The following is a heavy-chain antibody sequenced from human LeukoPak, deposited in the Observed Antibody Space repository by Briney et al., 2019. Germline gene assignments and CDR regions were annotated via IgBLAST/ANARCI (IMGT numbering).Heavy chain of an antibody. D-gene: IGHD4-4*01. Sequence: PGGSLRLSCAASGFTFSTYSMNWVRQAPGKGLEWVSYISCSRTTTFYTDSVKGRFTISRDNAKNSLYLQMNSLRVEDTAVYYCARGPYGNYDSYYGVDVWGQGTTVTVS. V-gene: IGHV3-48*01. CDR1: GFTFSTYS. CDR2: ISCSRTTT. CDR3: ARGPYGNYDSYYGVDV. J-gene: IGHJ6*02.